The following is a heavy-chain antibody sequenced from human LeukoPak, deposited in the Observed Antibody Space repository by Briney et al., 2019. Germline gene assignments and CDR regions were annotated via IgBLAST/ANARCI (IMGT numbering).Heavy chain of an antibody. CDR3: ARRAVAASVPFDY. CDR2: IKQDGSEK. Sequence: PGGSLRLSCAASGFTFSTYWRSWVRQAPGKGLEWMANIKQDGSEKYYVDSVKGRFTISRDNAKNSLYLQMNSLRAEDTAVYYCARRAVAASVPFDYWGQGTLVTVSS. V-gene: IGHV3-7*01. CDR1: GFTFSTYW. J-gene: IGHJ4*02. D-gene: IGHD6-19*01.